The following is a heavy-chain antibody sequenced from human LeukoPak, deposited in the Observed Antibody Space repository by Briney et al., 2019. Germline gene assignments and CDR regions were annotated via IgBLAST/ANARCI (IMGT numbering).Heavy chain of an antibody. J-gene: IGHJ4*02. Sequence: PGGSLRLSCAASGFTFSSHGMSWVRQAPGKGLEWVSLISGSGDSTYYADSVKGRFTVSRDNSKNTLYLQVNSLRAEDTAVYYCAKGRVRQLDPFDYWGQGTLVTVSS. D-gene: IGHD1-1*01. CDR1: GFTFSSHG. V-gene: IGHV3-23*01. CDR3: AKGRVRQLDPFDY. CDR2: ISGSGDST.